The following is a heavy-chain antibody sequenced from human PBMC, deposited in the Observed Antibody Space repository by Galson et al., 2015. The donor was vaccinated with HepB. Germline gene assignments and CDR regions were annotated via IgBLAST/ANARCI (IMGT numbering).Heavy chain of an antibody. V-gene: IGHV3-30-3*01. D-gene: IGHD3-3*02. CDR3: ARDSIRTTNWFDP. J-gene: IGHJ5*02. CDR2: ISYDGSNK. Sequence: SLRLSCAASGFTFSNAWMSWVRQAPGKGLEWVAVISYDGSNKYYADSVKGRFTISRDNSKITLYLQMNSLRAEDTAVYYCARDSIRTTNWFDPWGQGTLVTVSS. CDR1: GFTFSNAW.